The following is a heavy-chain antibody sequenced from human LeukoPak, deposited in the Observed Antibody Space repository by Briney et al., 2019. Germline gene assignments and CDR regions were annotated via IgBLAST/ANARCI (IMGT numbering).Heavy chain of an antibody. Sequence: GRSLRLSCAASGFTLSYYGMHWVRQAPGKGLEWVALIWSDGSNENYADSVKGRFTISRDTSRNTLYLQMHSLRAEDTAVYYCARSLFGVVITSYYYMDVWGKGTTVTVSS. CDR1: GFTLSYYG. J-gene: IGHJ6*03. CDR3: ARSLFGVVITSYYYMDV. D-gene: IGHD3-3*01. CDR2: IWSDGSNE. V-gene: IGHV3-33*01.